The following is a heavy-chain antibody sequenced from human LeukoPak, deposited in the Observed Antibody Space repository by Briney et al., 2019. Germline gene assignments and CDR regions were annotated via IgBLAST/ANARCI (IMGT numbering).Heavy chain of an antibody. Sequence: SETLSLTCAVSGYSISSGYYWAWIRQPPGKGLEWIGSIYYTGSTYYRPSLNSRVTISVDTSKNQLSLKLTSVTAADTAVNFCTTGPAHIAMPETYGDYWGQGKLVTVSS. CDR1: GYSISSGYY. CDR3: TTGPAHIAMPETYGDY. J-gene: IGHJ4*02. V-gene: IGHV4-38-2*01. D-gene: IGHD6-13*01. CDR2: IYYTGST.